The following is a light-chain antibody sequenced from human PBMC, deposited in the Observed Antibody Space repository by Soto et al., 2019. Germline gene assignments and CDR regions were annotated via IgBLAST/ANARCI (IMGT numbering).Light chain of an antibody. CDR3: QTWGTGFWV. CDR2: LNSDGSH. CDR1: SGHSSYA. Sequence: QLVLTRSPSASASLGASVKLTCTLSSGHSSYAIAWHQQQPEKGPRYLMKLNSDGSHSKGDGIPDRFSGSSSGAERYLTISSLQSEDEADYYCQTWGTGFWVFGVGTTLTVL. V-gene: IGLV4-69*01. J-gene: IGLJ3*02.